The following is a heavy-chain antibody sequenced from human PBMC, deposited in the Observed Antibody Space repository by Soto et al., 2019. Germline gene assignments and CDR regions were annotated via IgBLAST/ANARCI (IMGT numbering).Heavy chain of an antibody. CDR2: ISYDGSNK. CDR1: GFTFSSYG. D-gene: IGHD3-9*01. V-gene: IGHV3-30*18. J-gene: IGHJ6*02. CDR3: AKGTYDILTGYYPYYYYGMDV. Sequence: QVQLVESGGGVVQPGRSLRLSCAASGFTFSSYGMHWVRQAPGKGLEWVAVISYDGSNKYYADSVKGRFTISRDNSKNTLYLQRNSLRAEDTAVYYCAKGTYDILTGYYPYYYYGMDVWGQGTTVTVSS.